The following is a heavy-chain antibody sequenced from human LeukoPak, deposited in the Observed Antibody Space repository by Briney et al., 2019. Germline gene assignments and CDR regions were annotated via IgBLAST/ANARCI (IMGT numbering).Heavy chain of an antibody. Sequence: SETLSLTCTVSGGSISSYYWSWIRQPPGKGLEWIGYIYYSGSTNYNPSLKSRVTISVDTSKNQFSLKLSSVTDADTAVYYCARVGYDFWSGYPIYYYYYMDVWGKGTTVTVSS. D-gene: IGHD3-3*01. CDR2: IYYSGST. J-gene: IGHJ6*03. V-gene: IGHV4-59*01. CDR1: GGSISSYY. CDR3: ARVGYDFWSGYPIYYYYYMDV.